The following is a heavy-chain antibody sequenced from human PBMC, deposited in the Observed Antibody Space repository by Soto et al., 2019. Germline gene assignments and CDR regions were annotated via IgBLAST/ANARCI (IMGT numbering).Heavy chain of an antibody. V-gene: IGHV4-59*01. CDR2: IYYSGRT. D-gene: IGHD3-16*01. Sequence: QVQLQESGPGLVKPSETLSLTCSISGGSISDYQWNWIRQPPGKGLEWIGYIYYSGRTNYNPSLKSRLTISLVTSTRQLSLRLRSVTAADTAVYYCARMRGLGEISPYLDYWGQGDLVTFSS. CDR1: GGSISDYQ. CDR3: ARMRGLGEISPYLDY. J-gene: IGHJ4*02.